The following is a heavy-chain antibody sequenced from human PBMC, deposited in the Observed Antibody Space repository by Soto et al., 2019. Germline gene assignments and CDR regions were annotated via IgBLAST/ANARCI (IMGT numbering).Heavy chain of an antibody. Sequence: GSLRLSCAASGLTFKRYWMHWVRHAPGKGLVWVSHVNTDGSNTNYADSVKGRFTISRDNAKSTLFLQMNSLRDEDTAVYYCAREFCSGGNCYTYYFDPWGQGIPVTVSS. D-gene: IGHD2-15*01. CDR1: GLTFKRYW. V-gene: IGHV3-74*01. J-gene: IGHJ5*02. CDR2: VNTDGSNT. CDR3: AREFCSGGNCYTYYFDP.